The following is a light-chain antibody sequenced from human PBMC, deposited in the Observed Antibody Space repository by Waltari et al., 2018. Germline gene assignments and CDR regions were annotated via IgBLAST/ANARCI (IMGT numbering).Light chain of an antibody. CDR1: SSNIGSNN. CDR2: SHN. J-gene: IGLJ1*01. V-gene: IGLV1-44*01. Sequence: QSVLTQPPSVSGTPGQRVTISCSGGSSNIGSNNVNWYQQLPGTAPKILIQSHNQRPSGDPDRFSGAKSGTSASLAISGLQSEDEADYYCASWDDSLDGRVFGTGTKVTVL. CDR3: ASWDDSLDGRV.